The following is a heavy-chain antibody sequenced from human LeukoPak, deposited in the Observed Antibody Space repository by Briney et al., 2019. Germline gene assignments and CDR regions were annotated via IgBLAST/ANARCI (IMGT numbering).Heavy chain of an antibody. CDR1: GGSISTYY. J-gene: IGHJ4*02. CDR3: ARGLSSTMVTG. V-gene: IGHV4-59*01. CDR2: IYYSGST. D-gene: IGHD3-10*01. Sequence: SETLSLTCTVSGGSISTYYWGWIRQPPGKGLEWIGYIYYSGSTNYSPSLKSRVTISVDTSKNQFSLKLSSVTAADTAVYYCARGLSSTMVTGWGQGTLVTVSS.